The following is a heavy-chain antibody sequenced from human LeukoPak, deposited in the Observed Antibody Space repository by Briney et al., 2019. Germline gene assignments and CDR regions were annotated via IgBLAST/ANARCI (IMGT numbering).Heavy chain of an antibody. CDR1: GGSISNYY. CDR2: IYYSGST. V-gene: IGHV4-59*08. J-gene: IGHJ2*01. Sequence: SETLSLTCTVSGGSISNYYWSWVRQPPGKGLEWIGYIYYSGSTTYNPSLKSRVTISVDTSKNQFSLKLSSVTAADTAVYYCARRTYFDLWGRGTLVTVSS. CDR3: ARRTYFDL.